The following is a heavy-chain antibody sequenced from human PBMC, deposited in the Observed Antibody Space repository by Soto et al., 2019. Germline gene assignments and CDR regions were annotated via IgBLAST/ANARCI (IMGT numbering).Heavy chain of an antibody. CDR2: IVVGSGNT. CDR1: GFTFTSSA. Sequence: VASVKVSCKASGFTFTSSAVQWVRQARGQRLEWIGRIVVGSGNTNYAQKFQERVTITRDMSTSTAYMELSSLRSEDTAVYYCAAWYYDYVWGSYRRPLFDIWGQGTMVTVSS. CDR3: AAWYYDYVWGSYRRPLFDI. J-gene: IGHJ3*02. D-gene: IGHD3-16*02. V-gene: IGHV1-58*01.